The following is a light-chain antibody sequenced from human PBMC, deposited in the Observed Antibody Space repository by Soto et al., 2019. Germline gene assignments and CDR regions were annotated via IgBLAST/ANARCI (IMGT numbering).Light chain of an antibody. J-gene: IGLJ1*01. CDR3: CSSAPSRSVV. CDR2: EGN. V-gene: IGLV2-23*01. Sequence: QSVLTQPASVSGSPGQSITISCTGSSSAVGSYSLVSWYQCHPGKVPKLIVYEGNKRPSGVPNRFSGSEPGNTASLTVSGLQAEDEADYYCCSSAPSRSVVFGTGTKVTVL. CDR1: SSAVGSYSL.